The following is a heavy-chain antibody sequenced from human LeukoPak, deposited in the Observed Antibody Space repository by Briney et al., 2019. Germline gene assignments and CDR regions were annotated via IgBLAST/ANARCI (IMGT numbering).Heavy chain of an antibody. D-gene: IGHD3-10*01. J-gene: IGHJ4*02. Sequence: PGGSLRLSCAASGLIFSSCGMHWVRRAPGKGLEWVAFLQYDGSEIYYAESVKGRFTISRDNSKNTLYLQMNSLRSEDTAVYYCVSEERAVKDSWGQGTLVSVSS. V-gene: IGHV3-30*02. CDR2: LQYDGSEI. CDR1: GLIFSSCG. CDR3: VSEERAVKDS.